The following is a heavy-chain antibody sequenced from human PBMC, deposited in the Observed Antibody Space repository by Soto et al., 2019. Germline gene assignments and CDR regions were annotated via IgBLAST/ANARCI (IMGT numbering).Heavy chain of an antibody. CDR2: ISTYNGNT. Sequence: QVQLVQSGAEVKKPGASVKVSCEASGYTFTSYGISWVRQAPGQGLEWMGWISTYNGNTNYAQKLQGRVTMTTDTSTSTAYMELRSLRSDDTAVYYCARAVQYDILTGYYADYYYYGMAVWGQGTTVTVSS. J-gene: IGHJ6*02. D-gene: IGHD3-9*01. CDR1: GYTFTSYG. V-gene: IGHV1-18*01. CDR3: ARAVQYDILTGYYADYYYYGMAV.